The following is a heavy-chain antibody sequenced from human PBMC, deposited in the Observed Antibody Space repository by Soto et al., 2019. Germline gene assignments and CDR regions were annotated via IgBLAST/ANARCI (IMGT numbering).Heavy chain of an antibody. J-gene: IGHJ4*02. V-gene: IGHV4-39*07. CDR1: GGSISSGGYY. D-gene: IGHD5-18*01. Sequence: PSETLSLTCTVSGGSISSGGYYWSWIRQPPGKGLEWIGEINHSGSTNYNPSLKSRVTISVDTSKNQFSLKLSSVTAADTAVYYCARAGYSYGWSTIDYWGQGTLVTVSS. CDR2: INHSGST. CDR3: ARAGYSYGWSTIDY.